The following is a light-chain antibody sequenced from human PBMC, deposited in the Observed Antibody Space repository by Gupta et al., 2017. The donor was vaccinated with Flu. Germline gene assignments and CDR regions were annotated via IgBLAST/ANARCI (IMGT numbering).Light chain of an antibody. CDR3: QQYTSYVYT. CDR1: QSISSW. Sequence: DIQMTQSPPTLSAFVGDRATITCRASQSISSWLSWYKQKPGKAPKLLIYTASCLEGAVPSRFSGSGSGTEFTLTISSLEPDDSATYYCQQYTSYVYTFGQGTKVEIK. J-gene: IGKJ2*01. CDR2: TAS. V-gene: IGKV1-5*03.